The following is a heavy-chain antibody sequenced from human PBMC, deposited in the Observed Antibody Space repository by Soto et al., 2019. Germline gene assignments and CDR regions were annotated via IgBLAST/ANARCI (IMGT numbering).Heavy chain of an antibody. CDR1: GGTLSRFISYP. Sequence: QVQLVQSGAEVKKPGSSVKVSCEASGGTLSRFISYPINWVRQAPGQGLEWMGGIVPNIGTVNYAQKFQGRRTITADKSTGTAYMELSNLRSEDTALYYCARRDTSGFLRYFDNWGQGTLVTVSS. CDR2: IVPNIGTV. D-gene: IGHD3-3*01. CDR3: ARRDTSGFLRYFDN. J-gene: IGHJ4*02. V-gene: IGHV1-69*06.